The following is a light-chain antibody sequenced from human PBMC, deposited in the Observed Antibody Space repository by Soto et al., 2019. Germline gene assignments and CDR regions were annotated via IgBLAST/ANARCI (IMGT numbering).Light chain of an antibody. V-gene: IGKV1-5*01. CDR2: DIS. CDR1: QTISTW. CDR3: QQYSSFPLT. Sequence: IQMTQSPSTLSASVCDRVTITCRASQTISTWLAWYQQKPGKAPNLLIYDISSLESGVPSRFSGGGSGTEFTLTISSLQPDDSATYYCQQYSSFPLTFGGGTKVDIK. J-gene: IGKJ4*01.